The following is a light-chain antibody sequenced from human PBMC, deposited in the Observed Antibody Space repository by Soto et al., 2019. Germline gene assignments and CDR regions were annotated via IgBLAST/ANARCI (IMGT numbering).Light chain of an antibody. CDR2: DVS. J-gene: IGLJ1*01. V-gene: IGLV2-14*01. Sequence: QSALTQPASVSGSPGQSITISCTGTSSDVGGYNYVSWYQQHPGKAPKLMIYDVSNRPSGVSNRFSGSKSGNTASLTISGLQAEDEADCYCSSYTSSSTPYVFVTGTKLTVL. CDR3: SSYTSSSTPYV. CDR1: SSDVGGYNY.